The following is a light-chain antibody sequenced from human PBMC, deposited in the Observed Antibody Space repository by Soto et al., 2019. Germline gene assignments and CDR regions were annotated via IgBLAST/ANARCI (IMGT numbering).Light chain of an antibody. CDR2: WAS. V-gene: IGKV4-1*01. Sequence: DIVMTQSPDSLPVSLGERATINCKSSQSVLYSSSSKDCLVWYQQKPGQPPKVLIYWASTRESGVPARFSGSGSGTDFTLTISNLQAEDVAVYYWLQHCSSPYTFGQGTRLEI. CDR1: QSVLYSSSSKDC. CDR3: LQHCSSPYT. J-gene: IGKJ2*01.